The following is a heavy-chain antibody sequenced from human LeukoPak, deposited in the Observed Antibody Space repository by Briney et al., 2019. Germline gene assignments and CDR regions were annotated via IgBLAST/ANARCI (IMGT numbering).Heavy chain of an antibody. CDR3: AKDAYSSGWYGGGYFDY. J-gene: IGHJ4*02. Sequence: NSGGSLRLSCAAFGFTFSSYSMNWVRQAPGKGLEWVSSISSSSSYIYYADSVKGRFTISRDNAKNSLYLQMNSLRAEDTALYYCAKDAYSSGWYGGGYFDYWGQGTLVTVSS. CDR1: GFTFSSYS. CDR2: ISSSSSYI. D-gene: IGHD6-19*01. V-gene: IGHV3-21*04.